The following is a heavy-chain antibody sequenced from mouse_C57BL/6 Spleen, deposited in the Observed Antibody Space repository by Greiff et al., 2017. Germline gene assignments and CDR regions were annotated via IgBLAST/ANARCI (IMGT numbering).Heavy chain of an antibody. V-gene: IGHV3-6*01. Sequence: VQLKESGPGLVKPSQSLSLTCSVTGYSITSGYYWNWIRQFPGNKLEWMGYISYDGSNNYNPSLKNRISITRDTSKNPFFLKLNSVTTADTATYYCARDRPSITTEGFDVWGTGTTVTVSS. CDR2: ISYDGSN. CDR1: GYSITSGYY. D-gene: IGHD1-1*01. J-gene: IGHJ1*03. CDR3: ARDRPSITTEGFDV.